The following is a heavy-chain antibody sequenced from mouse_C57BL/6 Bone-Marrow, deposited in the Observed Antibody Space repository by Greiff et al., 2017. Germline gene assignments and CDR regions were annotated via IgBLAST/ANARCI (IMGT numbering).Heavy chain of an antibody. D-gene: IGHD2-1*01. CDR2: ISYDGSN. CDR3: ARKWYFDY. J-gene: IGHJ2*01. Sequence: EVHLVESGPGLVKPSQSLSLTCSVTGYSITSGYYWNWIRQFPGNKLEWMGYISYDGSNNYNPSLKNRISITRDTSKNQFFRKLNSVTTEDTATYYCARKWYFDYWGQGTTLTVSS. V-gene: IGHV3-6*01. CDR1: GYSITSGYY.